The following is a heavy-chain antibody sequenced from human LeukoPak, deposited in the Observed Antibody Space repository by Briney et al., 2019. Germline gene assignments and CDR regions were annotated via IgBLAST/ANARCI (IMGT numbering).Heavy chain of an antibody. CDR2: INPSGGST. J-gene: IGHJ3*02. CDR3: ARDLSVDAFDI. Sequence: ASVKVSCKASGGTFSSYAISWVRQAPGQGLEWMGIINPSGGSTSYAQKFQGRVTMTRDMSTSTVYMELSSLRSEDTAVYYCARDLSVDAFDIWGQGAMVTVSS. V-gene: IGHV1-46*01. D-gene: IGHD3-3*02. CDR1: GGTFSSYA.